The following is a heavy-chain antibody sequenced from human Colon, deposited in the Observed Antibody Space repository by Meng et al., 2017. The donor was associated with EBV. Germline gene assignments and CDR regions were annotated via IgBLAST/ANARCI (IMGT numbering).Heavy chain of an antibody. CDR1: GGSISSRHYY. D-gene: IGHD3-10*01. J-gene: IGHJ4*02. Sequence: QLQRQESGPGLVKPSQTLSLTCTVSGGSISSRHYYWGWVRQPPGKGLQWFGTIYHSGSTSYNPSLQSRVTMFVDTSKNQFSLMLTSVTATDTAVYYCARRRGGSGRDCWGQGTLVTVSS. CDR3: ARRRGGSGRDC. CDR2: IYHSGST. V-gene: IGHV4-39*01.